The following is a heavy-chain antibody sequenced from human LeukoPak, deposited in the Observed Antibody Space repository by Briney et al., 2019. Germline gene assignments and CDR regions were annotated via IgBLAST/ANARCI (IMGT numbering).Heavy chain of an antibody. CDR2: IIPSFRTA. CDR1: GDTFSNYA. V-gene: IGHV1-69*05. J-gene: IGHJ3*02. D-gene: IGHD3-3*01. CDR3: ARGILEWADAFHI. Sequence: GASVKVSCKASGDTFSNYAISWVRQAPGQGLEWLGGIIPSFRTANYAQRFQGRVTITTDESTSTAYIELSSLRSDDTAVYYCARGILEWADAFHIWGQGTMFTVSS.